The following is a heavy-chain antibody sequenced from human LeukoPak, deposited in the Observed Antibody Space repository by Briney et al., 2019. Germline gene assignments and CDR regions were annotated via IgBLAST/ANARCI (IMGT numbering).Heavy chain of an antibody. CDR2: INAGNGNT. CDR1: GYTFTSYA. D-gene: IGHD3-10*01. CDR3: ARDIRGSGPTGY. J-gene: IGHJ4*02. Sequence: ASVRVSCKASGYTFTSYAMHWVRQAPGQRLEWMGWINAGNGNTKYSQKFQGRVTITRDTSASTAYMELSSLRSEDTAVYYCARDIRGSGPTGYWGQGTLVTVSS. V-gene: IGHV1-3*01.